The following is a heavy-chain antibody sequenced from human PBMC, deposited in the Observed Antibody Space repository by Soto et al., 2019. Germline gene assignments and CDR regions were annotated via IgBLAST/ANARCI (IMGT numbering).Heavy chain of an antibody. CDR3: VREDMSGTFYFDY. J-gene: IGHJ4*02. D-gene: IGHD1-26*01. CDR2: VYRTGIT. Sequence: QVQLQESDPGLVKPSETLSLTCRVSGASVSSETHFWSWVRQPPGKGLEWIGYVYRTGITNSNPALKSRVTVSEDKSQNQFSLSLNSVTAADTAIYYCVREDMSGTFYFDYWGPGIQVTVSS. CDR1: GASVSSETHF. V-gene: IGHV4-61*01.